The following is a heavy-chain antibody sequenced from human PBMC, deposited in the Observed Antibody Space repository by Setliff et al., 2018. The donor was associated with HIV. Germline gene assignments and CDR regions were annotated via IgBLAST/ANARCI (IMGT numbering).Heavy chain of an antibody. CDR1: GFTFSSYS. Sequence: GGSLRLSCAASGFTFSSYSMNWVRQAPGKGLEWVSSISSSSSYIYYADSVKGRFTISRDNSKNTLYLQMNSLRAEDTAVYYCAKEDSSSWDYFDYWGQGTLVTVSS. D-gene: IGHD6-13*01. V-gene: IGHV3-21*01. CDR3: AKEDSSSWDYFDY. CDR2: ISSSSSYI. J-gene: IGHJ4*02.